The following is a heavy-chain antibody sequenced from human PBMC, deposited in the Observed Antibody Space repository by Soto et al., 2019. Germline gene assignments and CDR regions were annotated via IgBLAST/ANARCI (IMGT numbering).Heavy chain of an antibody. J-gene: IGHJ4*02. Sequence: PGGSLRLSCAASGFTFSNAWMNWVRQAPGKGLEWVGRIKSKTDGGTTDYAAPVKGRFTISRDDSKNTLYLQMNSLKTEDTAVYYCTTELIGLPEIGYCSSTSCTDYWGQGTLVTVSS. CDR3: TTELIGLPEIGYCSSTSCTDY. CDR2: IKSKTDGGTT. D-gene: IGHD2-2*01. V-gene: IGHV3-15*07. CDR1: GFTFSNAW.